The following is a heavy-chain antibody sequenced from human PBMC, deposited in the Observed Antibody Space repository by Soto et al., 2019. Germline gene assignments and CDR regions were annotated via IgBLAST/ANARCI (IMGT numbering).Heavy chain of an antibody. CDR1: GGTFSSYA. D-gene: IGHD2-2*01. J-gene: IGHJ6*02. V-gene: IGHV1-69*01. Sequence: QVQLVQSGAEVKKPGSSVKVSCKASGGTFSSYAISWVRQAPGQGLEWMGGIIPIFGTANYAQKFQGRVTITADESKSTAYRELSSLRSEDTAVYDCARGGGGCSSTSCPYCYYGMDVWGQGTTVTVSS. CDR2: IIPIFGTA. CDR3: ARGGGGCSSTSCPYCYYGMDV.